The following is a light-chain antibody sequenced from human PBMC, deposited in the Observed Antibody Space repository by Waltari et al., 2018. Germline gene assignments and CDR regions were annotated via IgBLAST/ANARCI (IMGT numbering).Light chain of an antibody. CDR1: SGDIGGFSL. CDR2: EVT. V-gene: IGLV2-23*02. CDR3: SSYSRGSSFVL. Sequence: QSALPQPASVSGSPGQSITSSCTGTSGDIGGFSLVSWYQQHPGKVPRLLIYEVTTRPSGVSSRFSGSKSDNSATLTISALQTEDEADYYCSSYSRGSSFVLFGGGTRLTVL. J-gene: IGLJ2*01.